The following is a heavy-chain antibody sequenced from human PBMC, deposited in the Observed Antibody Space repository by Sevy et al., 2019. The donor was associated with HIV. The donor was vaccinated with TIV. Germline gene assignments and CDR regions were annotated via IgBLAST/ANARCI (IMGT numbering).Heavy chain of an antibody. J-gene: IGHJ6*02. CDR2: MNPNSGNT. CDR3: ARGRADLMVVPAAIYYGMDV. D-gene: IGHD2-2*01. V-gene: IGHV1-8*01. Sequence: AGASVKVSCKASGYTFTSYDINWVRQATGQGLEWMGWMNPNSGNTGYAQKFQGRVTMTRNTSISTAYMELSSLRSEDTAVYYCARGRADLMVVPAAIYYGMDVWGQGTTVTVSS. CDR1: GYTFTSYD.